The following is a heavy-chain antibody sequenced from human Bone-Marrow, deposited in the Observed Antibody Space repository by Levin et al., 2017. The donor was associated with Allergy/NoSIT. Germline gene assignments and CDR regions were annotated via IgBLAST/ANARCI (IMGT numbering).Heavy chain of an antibody. CDR3: VSLDSSSWGEFDY. J-gene: IGHJ4*02. CDR1: GGSISSSSYY. V-gene: IGHV4-39*01. CDR2: VYYSGST. D-gene: IGHD6-13*01. Sequence: GSLRLSCTVSGGSISSSSYYWGWIRQPPGKGLEWIGTVYYSGSTYYNPSLKSRVTISVDTSTNQLSLKLNSVTAADTAVYYCVSLDSSSWGEFDYWGQGSLLTVS.